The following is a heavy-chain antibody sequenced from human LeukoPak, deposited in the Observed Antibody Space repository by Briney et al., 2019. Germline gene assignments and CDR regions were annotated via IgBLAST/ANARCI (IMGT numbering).Heavy chain of an antibody. CDR3: VRLWDNSGFFGY. CDR2: IQRDGSER. J-gene: IGHJ4*02. D-gene: IGHD3-22*01. Sequence: GGSLSLSCVASGFTFSNHWMSWVRRAPGKGLEWVASIQRDGSERHYVASVEGRFTISRDNAENSLFLQLNSLRADDTAVYYCVRLWDNSGFFGYWGQGALVTVSS. V-gene: IGHV3-7*01. CDR1: GFTFSNHW.